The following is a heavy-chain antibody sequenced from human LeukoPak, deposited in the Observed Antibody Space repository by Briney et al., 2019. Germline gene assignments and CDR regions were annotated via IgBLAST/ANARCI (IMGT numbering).Heavy chain of an antibody. V-gene: IGHV4-39*01. D-gene: IGHD1-26*01. CDR2: IYYSGST. J-gene: IGHJ5*02. CDR1: GGSISSSSYY. CDR3: ARGGSWFDP. Sequence: PSETLSLTCTVSGGSISSSSYYWGWIRQPPGKGLEWIGSIYYSGSTYYNPSLKSRVTISVDTSKNQFSLKLSSVTAADTAVYYCARGGSWFDPWGQGIRVTVSS.